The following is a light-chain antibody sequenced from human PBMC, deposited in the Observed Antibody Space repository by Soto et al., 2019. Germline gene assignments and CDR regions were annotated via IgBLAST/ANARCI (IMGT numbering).Light chain of an antibody. CDR1: QSVASTH. CDR3: QQYGSSPVT. Sequence: ENVLTQSPGTLSLSPGERAILSCRASQSVASTHLAWYQQKPGQAPRLLIYGASSRATGIPDRFSGSGSGTDFTLTIDRLEPEDFAVYYCQQYGSSPVTFGGGAKVEI. CDR2: GAS. J-gene: IGKJ4*01. V-gene: IGKV3-20*01.